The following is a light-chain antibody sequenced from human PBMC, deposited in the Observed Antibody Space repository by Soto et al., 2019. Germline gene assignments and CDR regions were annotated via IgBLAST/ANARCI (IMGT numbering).Light chain of an antibody. V-gene: IGLV1-40*01. J-gene: IGLJ3*02. CDR2: GNS. CDR3: QYYYSSLSGWV. Sequence: QSVLTQPPSVSGAPGQRVTISCTGRSSNIGAGYNVHWYQQLPGTAPKLLIYGNSNRPSGVPDRFSGSKSGTSASLAITGIQAEDEADYHCQYYYSSLSGWVCGGWTKLTVL. CDR1: SSNIGAGYN.